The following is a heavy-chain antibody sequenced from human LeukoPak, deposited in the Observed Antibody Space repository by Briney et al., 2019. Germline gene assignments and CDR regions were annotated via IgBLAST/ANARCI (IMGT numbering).Heavy chain of an antibody. D-gene: IGHD5-18*01. CDR2: IYYSGST. V-gene: IGHV4-39*07. CDR3: ARGPVVDTAMVIPIGHADTYYFDY. Sequence: KPSETLSLTCTVSGVSISSSSYYWGWIRQPPGKGLEWIGSIYYSGSTYYNPSLKSRVTISVDTSKNQFSLKLSSVTAADTAVYYCARGPVVDTAMVIPIGHADTYYFDYWGQGTLVTVSS. J-gene: IGHJ4*02. CDR1: GVSISSSSYY.